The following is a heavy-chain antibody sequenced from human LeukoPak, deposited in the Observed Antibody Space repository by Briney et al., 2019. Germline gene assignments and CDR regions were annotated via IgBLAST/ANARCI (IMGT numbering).Heavy chain of an antibody. Sequence: PGGSLRLSCAASGFIFSSYGMNWVRQAPGKGLEWVSYISSSSSSIYYGDSVKGPFTISRDNAKNSLYLQMNSLRAEDTAVYYCARDGRSSTSYTFDYWGQGTLVTVSS. J-gene: IGHJ4*02. V-gene: IGHV3-48*01. CDR1: GFIFSSYG. D-gene: IGHD2-2*01. CDR3: ARDGRSSTSYTFDY. CDR2: ISSSSSSI.